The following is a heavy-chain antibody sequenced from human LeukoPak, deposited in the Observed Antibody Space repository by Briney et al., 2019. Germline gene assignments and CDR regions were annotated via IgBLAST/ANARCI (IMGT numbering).Heavy chain of an antibody. J-gene: IGHJ4*02. CDR3: ARSPAGTIDY. V-gene: IGHV4-34*08. CDR1: GETFNGYY. D-gene: IGHD6-19*01. CDR2: INNSGST. Sequence: SETLSLTCAVYGETFNGYYWSWIRQPPGKGLEWIGEINNSGSTNYNPSLKSRVTISVDTSKNQFSLKLKSVTAADTAVYYCARSPAGTIDYWGQGTLVTVSS.